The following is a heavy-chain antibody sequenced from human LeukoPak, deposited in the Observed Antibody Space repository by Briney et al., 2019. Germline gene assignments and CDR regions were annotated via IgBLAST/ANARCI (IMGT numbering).Heavy chain of an antibody. J-gene: IGHJ4*02. D-gene: IGHD4-17*01. V-gene: IGHV5-51*01. CDR1: GYSFTSYW. CDR2: IYPGDSDT. Sequence: GESLKISCKGSGYSFTSYWIGWVRQMPGKGLEWMGIIYPGDSDTRYSPSFQGQVTISADKSISTAYLQWSSLKASDTAMYYCARDPTPGPYGDYLDYWGQGTLVTVSS. CDR3: ARDPTPGPYGDYLDY.